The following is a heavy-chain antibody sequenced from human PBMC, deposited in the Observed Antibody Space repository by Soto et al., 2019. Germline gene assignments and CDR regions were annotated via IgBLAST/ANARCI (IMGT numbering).Heavy chain of an antibody. D-gene: IGHD3-9*01. CDR2: ISGSGGST. J-gene: IGHJ4*02. CDR3: AKDTPPYYDILTGYYRVFDY. CDR1: GFTFSSYA. Sequence: GGSLRLSCAASGFTFSSYAMSWVRQAPGKGLEWVSAISGSGGSTYYADSVKGRFTISRDNSKNTLYLQMNSLRAEDTAVYYCAKDTPPYYDILTGYYRVFDYWGQGTLVTVSS. V-gene: IGHV3-23*01.